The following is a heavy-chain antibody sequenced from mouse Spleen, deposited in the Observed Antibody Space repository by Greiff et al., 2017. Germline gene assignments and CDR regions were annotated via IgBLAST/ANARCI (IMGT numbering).Heavy chain of an antibody. V-gene: IGHV1-69*02. CDR3: ASWDYDGFAY. D-gene: IGHD2-4*01. J-gene: IGHJ3*01. Sequence: LVESGAELVKPGASVKLSCKASGYTFTSYWMHWVKQRPGQGLEWIGEIDPSDSYTNYNQKFKGKATLTVDKSSSTAYMQLSSLTSEDSAVYYCASWDYDGFAYWGQGTLVTVSA. CDR1: GYTFTSYW. CDR2: IDPSDSYT.